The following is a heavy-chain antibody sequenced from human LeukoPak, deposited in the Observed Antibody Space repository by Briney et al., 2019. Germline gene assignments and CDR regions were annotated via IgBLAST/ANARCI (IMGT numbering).Heavy chain of an antibody. CDR1: GFTFSNSV. J-gene: IGHJ2*01. V-gene: IGHV3-64*01. Sequence: GGSLRLSCAASGFTFSNSVLYWVRQAPGKGLEFVSGVSHNDDTTYYANSVKGRFTTSRDISKKTLYLQMGSLRPEDMGVYYCTRGPPRDRGRYFDLWGRGTLVTVSS. CDR2: VSHNDDTT. D-gene: IGHD3-10*01. CDR3: TRGPPRDRGRYFDL.